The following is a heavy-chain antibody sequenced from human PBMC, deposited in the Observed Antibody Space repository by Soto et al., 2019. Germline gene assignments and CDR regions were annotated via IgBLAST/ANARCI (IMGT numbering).Heavy chain of an antibody. CDR3: ARTPHPLPDGDYVGKYIDG. J-gene: IGHJ6*03. Sequence: EVQLLESGGGLVLPGGSLRLSCEASGFTFRGCAMSWVRQAPGKGPEWVSGISGSGTNTYYTDSVKGRFPVSRDDSKNILFLQMNSLRAEDTAVYYCARTPHPLPDGDYVGKYIDGWGKGTTVTVSS. V-gene: IGHV3-23*01. CDR1: GFTFRGCA. CDR2: ISGSGTNT. D-gene: IGHD4-17*01.